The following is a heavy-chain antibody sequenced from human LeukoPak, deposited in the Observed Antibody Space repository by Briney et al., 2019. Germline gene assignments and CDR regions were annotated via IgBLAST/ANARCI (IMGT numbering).Heavy chain of an antibody. Sequence: PSQTLSLTCTVSGGSISSGSYYWSWIRQPAGKGLEWIGYIYYSGTTNYNPSLKSRVSVSVDTSKNRFSLKLTSVTAADTAVFYCARLPQRSDILTSYANSFDYWGQGTLVTVSS. V-gene: IGHV4-61*09. CDR3: ARLPQRSDILTSYANSFDY. J-gene: IGHJ4*02. CDR2: IYYSGTT. D-gene: IGHD3-9*01. CDR1: GGSISSGSYY.